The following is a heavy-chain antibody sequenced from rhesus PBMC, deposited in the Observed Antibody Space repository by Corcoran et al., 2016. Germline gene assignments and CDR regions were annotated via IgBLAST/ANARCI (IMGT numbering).Heavy chain of an antibody. J-gene: IGHJ4*01. CDR2: NYGSGRST. CDR3: ARDVAAAGTGSPY. Sequence: QLQLQESGPGLVKPSETLSVTCAVSGGASSSSYWSWIRQAPGKGLEWIGYNYGSGRSTNDNPSLKSRVTRSVETSQNQLSLKLSSVTTADTAVYYCARDVAAAGTGSPYWGQGVLVTVSS. D-gene: IGHD6-25*01. CDR1: GGASSSSY. V-gene: IGHV4-169*02.